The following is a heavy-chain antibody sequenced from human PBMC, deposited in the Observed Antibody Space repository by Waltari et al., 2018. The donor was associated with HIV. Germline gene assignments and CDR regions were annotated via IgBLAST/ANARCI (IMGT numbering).Heavy chain of an antibody. D-gene: IGHD3-10*01. J-gene: IGHJ6*02. V-gene: IGHV4-38-2*02. Sequence: QVQLQESGPGLVKPSETLSLTCTVPGYSISSGYYWGWIRQPPRKGLEWIGRIYHSGSTYYNPSLKSRVTISVDTSKNQFSLKLSSVTAADTAVYYCARGDQSYPRLWFGEFGMDVWGQGTTVTVSS. CDR2: IYHSGST. CDR1: GYSISSGYY. CDR3: ARGDQSYPRLWFGEFGMDV.